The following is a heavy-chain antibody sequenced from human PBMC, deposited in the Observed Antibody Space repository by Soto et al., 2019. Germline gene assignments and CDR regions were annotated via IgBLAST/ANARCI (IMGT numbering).Heavy chain of an antibody. D-gene: IGHD3-22*01. CDR1: GFTFSSYG. Sequence: QVQLVESGGGVVQPGRSLRLSCAASGFTFSSYGMHWVRQAPGKGLEWVAVISYDGSNKYYADSVKGRFTISRDNSKNTLYLQMNSLRAEDMAVYYCAKGADSSGYYNFDYWGQGTLVTVSS. V-gene: IGHV3-30*18. CDR3: AKGADSSGYYNFDY. J-gene: IGHJ4*02. CDR2: ISYDGSNK.